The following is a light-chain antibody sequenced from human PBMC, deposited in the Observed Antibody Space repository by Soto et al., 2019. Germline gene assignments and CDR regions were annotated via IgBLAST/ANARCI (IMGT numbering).Light chain of an antibody. V-gene: IGKV3-11*01. CDR1: QSVGTS. J-gene: IGKJ5*01. CDR3: QQRSIWIT. CDR2: DGS. Sequence: EIVLTQSPATLSLSPGERATLSCRASQSVGTSLAWYQQKPGQALRLLISDGSNRATGVPARFSGSGSGTDFTLTISSLAPEDFAVYYCQQRSIWITFGQGTRLEIE.